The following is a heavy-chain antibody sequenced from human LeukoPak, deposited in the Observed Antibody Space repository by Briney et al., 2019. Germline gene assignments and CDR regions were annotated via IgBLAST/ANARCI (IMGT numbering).Heavy chain of an antibody. Sequence: PSETLSLTCTVSGGAISSYYWSCIRHPAGKGLECIVRIYTSGSTNYNPSLKSRVTMSVDTSKNQFSLKLGSVTAADTAVYYCARDRYYYDRSDYFRLDYWGQGTLVTVSS. V-gene: IGHV4-4*07. D-gene: IGHD3-22*01. CDR2: IYTSGST. CDR3: ARDRYYYDRSDYFRLDY. J-gene: IGHJ4*02. CDR1: GGAISSYY.